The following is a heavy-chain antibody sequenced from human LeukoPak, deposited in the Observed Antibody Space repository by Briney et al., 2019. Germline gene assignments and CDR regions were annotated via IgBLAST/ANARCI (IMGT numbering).Heavy chain of an antibody. Sequence: SETLSLTCTVSGGFMNDYYWSWTRQPPGKGLEWIGYMYYSGSTNYNPSLKSRVSISIDTSKNQFSLKLSSVTAADTAVYYCARDRYCIGGICYSGRFDPWGRGALVTVSS. CDR3: ARDRYCIGGICYSGRFDP. D-gene: IGHD2-15*01. V-gene: IGHV4-59*01. J-gene: IGHJ5*02. CDR1: GGFMNDYY. CDR2: MYYSGST.